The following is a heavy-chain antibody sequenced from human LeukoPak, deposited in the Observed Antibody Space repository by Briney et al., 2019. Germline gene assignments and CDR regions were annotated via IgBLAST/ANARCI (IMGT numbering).Heavy chain of an antibody. CDR1: GYTSISYG. D-gene: IGHD3-3*01. Sequence: ASLKVSCKPSGYTSISYGFSWVRHAPGQGLGWMAWISAYNGNTNYAQKFQGRLTLTTDTSTSTAYMELRSLRSDDTAVYYCARTLSDDFWSSYQDYWGQGTLVTVS. V-gene: IGHV1-18*01. J-gene: IGHJ4*02. CDR3: ARTLSDDFWSSYQDY. CDR2: ISAYNGNT.